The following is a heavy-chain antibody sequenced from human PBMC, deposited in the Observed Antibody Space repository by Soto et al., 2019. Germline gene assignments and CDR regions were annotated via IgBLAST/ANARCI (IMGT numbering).Heavy chain of an antibody. D-gene: IGHD5-12*01. CDR1: GGTFISYT. CDR2: IIPILGIA. Sequence: SVKVSCKASGGTFISYTISWVRQAPGQGLEWMGRIIPILGIANYAQKFQGRVTITADKSTSTAYMELSSLRSEDTAVYYCSHIVATIGSRVPDAFDIWGQGTMVTVSS. V-gene: IGHV1-69*02. CDR3: SHIVATIGSRVPDAFDI. J-gene: IGHJ3*02.